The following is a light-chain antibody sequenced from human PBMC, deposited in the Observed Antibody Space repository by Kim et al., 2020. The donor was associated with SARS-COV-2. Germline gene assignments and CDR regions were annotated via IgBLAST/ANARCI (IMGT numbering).Light chain of an antibody. J-gene: IGKJ1*01. Sequence: DIRMTQSPSSLSASVGDRVTITCRASQDINNYLAWYQQKPGKAPKLLIYAASILQVGVPSRFSGSGSGTDFTLTISNLQPEDVATYYCQRYDSPPGTFGEGTKVDIK. CDR2: AAS. V-gene: IGKV1-27*01. CDR3: QRYDSPPGT. CDR1: QDINNY.